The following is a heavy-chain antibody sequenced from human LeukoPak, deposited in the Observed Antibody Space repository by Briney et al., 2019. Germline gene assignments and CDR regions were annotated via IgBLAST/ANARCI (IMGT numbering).Heavy chain of an antibody. V-gene: IGHV4-30-4*08. J-gene: IGHJ4*02. CDR1: GGSISSGDYY. D-gene: IGHD3-3*01. CDR3: ARTGRFLEWFGPLEGFYY. Sequence: PSETLSLTCTVSGGSISSGDYYWSWIRQPPGKGLEWIGYIYYSGSTYYNPSLKSRVTISVDTSKNQFSLKLSSVTAADTAVYYCARTGRFLEWFGPLEGFYYWGQGTLVTVSS. CDR2: IYYSGST.